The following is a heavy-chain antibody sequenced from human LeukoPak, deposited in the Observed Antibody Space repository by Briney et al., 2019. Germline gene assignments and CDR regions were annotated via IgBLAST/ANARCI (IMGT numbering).Heavy chain of an antibody. J-gene: IGHJ4*02. CDR1: GYTFTGYY. V-gene: IGHV1-2*02. CDR2: IKLNSGGT. Sequence: ASVTVSCTASGYTFTGYYMHWVRQAPGQGLEWMGWIKLNSGGTNYAQTFQGRVTLTRDTSSSTAYMELSRLRSDDTAVYYWARGAFDSSGYLGYWGQGTLVTVSS. CDR3: ARGAFDSSGYLGY. D-gene: IGHD3-22*01.